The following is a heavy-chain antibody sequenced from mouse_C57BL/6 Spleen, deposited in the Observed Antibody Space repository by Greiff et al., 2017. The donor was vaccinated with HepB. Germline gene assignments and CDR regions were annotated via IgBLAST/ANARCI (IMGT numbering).Heavy chain of an antibody. CDR2: IYPGSGST. V-gene: IGHV1-55*01. D-gene: IGHD3-2*02. CDR1: GYTFTSYW. J-gene: IGHJ4*01. CDR3: ARREAAQATVGAMDY. Sequence: QVQLQQPGAELVKPGASVKMSCKASGYTFTSYWLTWVKQRPGQGLEWIGDIYPGSGSTNYNEKFKSKASLTVDTSSSTAYMQLSSLSSEDSAVYYCARREAAQATVGAMDYWGQGTSVTVSS.